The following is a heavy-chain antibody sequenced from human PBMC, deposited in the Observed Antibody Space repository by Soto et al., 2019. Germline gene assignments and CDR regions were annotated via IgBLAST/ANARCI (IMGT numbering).Heavy chain of an antibody. CDR3: ARGLVEMATIRDFDY. CDR2: MNPNSGNT. V-gene: IGHV1-8*01. Sequence: ASVKVSCKASGYTFTSYDINWVRQATGQGLEWMGWMNPNSGNTGYAQKFQGRVTMTRNTPISTAYMELSSLRSEDTAVYYCARGLVEMATIRDFDYWGQGTLVTVSS. J-gene: IGHJ4*02. D-gene: IGHD5-12*01. CDR1: GYTFTSYD.